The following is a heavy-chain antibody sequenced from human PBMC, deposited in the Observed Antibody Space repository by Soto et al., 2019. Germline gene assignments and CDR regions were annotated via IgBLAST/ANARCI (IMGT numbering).Heavy chain of an antibody. Sequence: GGSPRLSCAASGFTFDDYTMHWVRQAPGKGLEWVSLISWDGGSTYYADSVKGRFTISRDNSKNSLYLQMNSLRTEDTALYYCAKEFYCSGGSCYPGYYYYYGMDVWGQGTTVTVSS. CDR1: GFTFDDYT. J-gene: IGHJ6*02. CDR3: AKEFYCSGGSCYPGYYYYYGMDV. D-gene: IGHD2-15*01. V-gene: IGHV3-43*01. CDR2: ISWDGGST.